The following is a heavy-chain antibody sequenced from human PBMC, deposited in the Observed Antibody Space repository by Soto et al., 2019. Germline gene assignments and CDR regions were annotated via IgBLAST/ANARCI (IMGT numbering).Heavy chain of an antibody. V-gene: IGHV3-33*01. D-gene: IGHD2-8*01. CDR3: ARDGVWALGRRYGIDV. CDR2: ICYDGSNK. J-gene: IGHJ6*02. Sequence: QVQLVESGGGVVQPGRSLRLSCAASGFTFSSYGMHWVRQAPGKGLEWVAVICYDGSNKYYADSVKGRFTISRDNSKNTLYLHMNSLRAADTAVYYCARDGVWALGRRYGIDVWGQGTTVTVSS. CDR1: GFTFSSYG.